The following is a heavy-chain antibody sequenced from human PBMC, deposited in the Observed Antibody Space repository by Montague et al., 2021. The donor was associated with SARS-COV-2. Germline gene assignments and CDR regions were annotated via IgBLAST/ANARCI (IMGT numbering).Heavy chain of an antibody. Sequence: SVMVSSKASGYTFNRYGINWVRQAPGQGLEWMGWISAYNGETNYAQKFQDRVTVTTDTSTSSVYMEVRSLRSGDTAMYYCARVGHSGYIDSWGQGTLVTVSS. D-gene: IGHD1-26*01. CDR1: GYTFNRYG. CDR3: ARVGHSGYIDS. CDR2: ISAYNGET. J-gene: IGHJ4*02. V-gene: IGHV1-18*04.